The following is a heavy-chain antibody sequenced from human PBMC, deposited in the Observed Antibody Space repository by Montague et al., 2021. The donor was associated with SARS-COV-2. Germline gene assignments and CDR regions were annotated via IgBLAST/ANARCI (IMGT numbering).Heavy chain of an antibody. CDR1: GGSFSGYY. CDR3: ARWNPQTLSLIGLRGKSASDY. J-gene: IGHJ4*02. V-gene: IGHV4-34*01. CDR2: INHSGTT. D-gene: IGHD4-23*01. Sequence: SDTLSLTCAVYGGSFSGYYWTWIRQSPGKGLEWIAEINHSGTTNYNFNPSLRRRVTISVDTSKSQFSLKLSSVTAADTGVYYCARWNPQTLSLIGLRGKSASDYWGQGTLVTVSS.